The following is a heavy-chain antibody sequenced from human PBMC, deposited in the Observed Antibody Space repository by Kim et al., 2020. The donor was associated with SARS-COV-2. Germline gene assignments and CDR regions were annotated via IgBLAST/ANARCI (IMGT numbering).Heavy chain of an antibody. Sequence: GGSLRLSCAASGFTFGDFAMHWVRQVPGKGLEWVSGLSWNSGVIGYADSVKGRFTISRLNAENSLYLQMNSLRAEDTAFYYCAKDLVSSSFRAFHIWGQGTMVTVSS. CDR2: LSWNSGVI. J-gene: IGHJ3*02. V-gene: IGHV3-9*01. D-gene: IGHD6-6*01. CDR1: GFTFGDFA. CDR3: AKDLVSSSFRAFHI.